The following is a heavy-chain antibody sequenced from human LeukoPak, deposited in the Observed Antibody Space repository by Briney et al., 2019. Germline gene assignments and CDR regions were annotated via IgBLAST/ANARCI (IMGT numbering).Heavy chain of an antibody. CDR1: GGSISSGGYY. Sequence: SETLSLTCTVSGGSISSGGYYWSWIRQPPGKGLEWIGYIYHSGSTYYNPSLKSRVTISVDRSKNQFSQKLSSVTAADTAVYYCARGLPYNSGWPFDYWGQGTLVTVSS. J-gene: IGHJ4*02. CDR3: ARGLPYNSGWPFDY. CDR2: IYHSGST. V-gene: IGHV4-30-2*01. D-gene: IGHD6-19*01.